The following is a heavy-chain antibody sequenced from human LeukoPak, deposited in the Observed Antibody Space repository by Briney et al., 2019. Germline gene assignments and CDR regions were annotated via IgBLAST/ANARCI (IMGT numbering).Heavy chain of an antibody. CDR3: ARSYDSSGYYPFDP. J-gene: IGHJ5*02. CDR1: GGSISSSSYY. V-gene: IGHV4-39*07. Sequence: SETLSLTCTVSGGSISSSSYYWGWIRQPPGKGLEWIGSIYYSGSTYYNPSLKSRVIISVDTSKNQFSLKLSSVTAADTAVYYCARSYDSSGYYPFDPWGQGTLVTVSS. CDR2: IYYSGST. D-gene: IGHD3-22*01.